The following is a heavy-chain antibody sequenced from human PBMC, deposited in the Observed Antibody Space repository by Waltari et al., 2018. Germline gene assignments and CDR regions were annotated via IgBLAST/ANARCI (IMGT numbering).Heavy chain of an antibody. D-gene: IGHD3-22*01. CDR3: ARGGSYYYDSSGAFDY. CDR1: GGSISSYY. V-gene: IGHV4-59*08. Sequence: QVQLQESGPGLVKPSETLSLTCTVPGGSISSYYWSWIRQPPGKGLEWIGYIYYSGSTNYNPSLKSRVTISVDTSKNQFSLKLSSVTAADTAVYYCARGGSYYYDSSGAFDYWGQGTLVTVSS. CDR2: IYYSGST. J-gene: IGHJ4*02.